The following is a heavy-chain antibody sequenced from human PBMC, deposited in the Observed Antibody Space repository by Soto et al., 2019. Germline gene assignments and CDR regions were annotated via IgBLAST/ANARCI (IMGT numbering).Heavy chain of an antibody. Sequence: GGSLRLSCAASGFTFSSYGMYWVRQAPGKGLEWVAGISYDGSNKYYADSVKGQFTISRDNSRNTLYLQMTSLGAEDTAVYYCTKGSYSGFYSDFDSWGQGTLVTVSS. CDR2: ISYDGSNK. J-gene: IGHJ4*02. CDR3: TKGSYSGFYSDFDS. CDR1: GFTFSSYG. V-gene: IGHV3-30*18. D-gene: IGHD1-26*01.